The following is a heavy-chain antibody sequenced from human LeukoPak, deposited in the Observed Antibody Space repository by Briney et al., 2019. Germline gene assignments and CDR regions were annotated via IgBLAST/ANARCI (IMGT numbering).Heavy chain of an antibody. CDR3: VKTMVVFGGLIRTDAFDV. V-gene: IGHV3-64D*06. CDR2: INSDGATS. J-gene: IGHJ3*01. Sequence: GGSLRLTCAASGFSFNKFAVHWIRQAPGKGLEYVSGINSDGATSHYADSAKGRFTISRDNSKNALYLQLSSLRPEDTALYYCVKTMVVFGGLIRTDAFDVWGQGTMVTVSS. D-gene: IGHD3-10*01. CDR1: GFSFNKFA.